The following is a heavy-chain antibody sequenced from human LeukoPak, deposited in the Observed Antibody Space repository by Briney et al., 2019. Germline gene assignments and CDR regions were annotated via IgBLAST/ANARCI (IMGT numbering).Heavy chain of an antibody. V-gene: IGHV3-7*03. CDR1: GFTFSNYW. CDR3: ARDRRSSAGSDF. Sequence: GGSLRLSCATSGFTFSNYWMSWVRQAPGEGLEWVANINQGGSGKYYLDSVKGRFSISRDNAKNSLFLRMDSLTADDTAVYYCARDRRSSAGSDFWGQGTRVTVSS. D-gene: IGHD6-13*01. CDR2: INQGGSGK. J-gene: IGHJ4*02.